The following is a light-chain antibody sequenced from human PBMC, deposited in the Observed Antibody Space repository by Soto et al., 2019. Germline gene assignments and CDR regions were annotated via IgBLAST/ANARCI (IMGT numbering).Light chain of an antibody. V-gene: IGKV3-15*01. CDR2: GAS. CDR1: QSVSSN. Sequence: EILMTQSPATLSVSPGERATLSCRASQSVSSNLAWYQQKPGQAPRLLIYGASTRATGIPARFSGSGSGTEFTLTISGLQSEDFAVYYCQQFGSSPITFGQGTRLEIK. J-gene: IGKJ5*01. CDR3: QQFGSSPIT.